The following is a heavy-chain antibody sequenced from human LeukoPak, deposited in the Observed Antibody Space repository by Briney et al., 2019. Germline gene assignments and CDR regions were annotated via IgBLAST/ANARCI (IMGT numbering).Heavy chain of an antibody. CDR3: ARVTSRGRWLQSHFDY. D-gene: IGHD5-24*01. CDR2: ISYDGSNK. J-gene: IGHJ4*02. CDR1: GFTFSSYA. Sequence: PGGSLRLSCAASGFTFSSYAMHWVRQAPGKGLEWVAVISYDGSNKYYADSVKGRFTISRDNSKNTLYLQMNSLRAEDTAVYYCARVTSRGRWLQSHFDYWGQGTLVTVSS. V-gene: IGHV3-30*04.